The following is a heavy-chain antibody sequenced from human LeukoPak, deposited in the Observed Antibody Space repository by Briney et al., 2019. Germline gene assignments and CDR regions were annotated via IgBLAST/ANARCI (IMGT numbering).Heavy chain of an antibody. CDR1: GYTFSNFG. D-gene: IGHD3-10*01. CDR3: AREGADRGIITFPFDY. V-gene: IGHV1-18*01. Sequence: ASVKVSCKASGYTFSNFGISWMRQAPGQGLEWMGWISGYNGDTHYAQKLQGRVTMTADTATSTVYMELKTLRSDDTAVYYCAREGADRGIITFPFDYWGQGTLVTVSS. J-gene: IGHJ4*02. CDR2: ISGYNGDT.